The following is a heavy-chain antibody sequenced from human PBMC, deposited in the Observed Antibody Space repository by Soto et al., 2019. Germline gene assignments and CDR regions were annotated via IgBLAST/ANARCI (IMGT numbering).Heavy chain of an antibody. V-gene: IGHV3-48*03. J-gene: IGHJ4*02. CDR1: GFTFSSYE. CDR2: ISSSGSTI. CDR3: ARDLSSGAAATPGLDY. D-gene: IGHD6-13*01. Sequence: QTVGSLRLSCAASGFTFSSYEMNWVRQAPGKGLEWVSYISSSGSTIYYADSVKGRFTISRDNAKNSLYLQMNSLRAEDTAVYYCARDLSSGAAATPGLDYWGQGTLVTVSS.